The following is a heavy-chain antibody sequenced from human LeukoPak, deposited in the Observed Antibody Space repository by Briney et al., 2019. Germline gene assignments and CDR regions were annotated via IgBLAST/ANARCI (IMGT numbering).Heavy chain of an antibody. CDR2: ISGTGRTT. Sequence: GGSLRLSCAASGFTFSSYAMNWVRQAPGKGLEWVAYISGTGRTTNYADSVKGRFTISRGNAKNSLYLQMNSLRDEDTAVYYCASSGTYRFDYWGQGTLVTVSS. CDR3: ASSGTYRFDY. J-gene: IGHJ4*02. D-gene: IGHD1-26*01. V-gene: IGHV3-48*02. CDR1: GFTFSSYA.